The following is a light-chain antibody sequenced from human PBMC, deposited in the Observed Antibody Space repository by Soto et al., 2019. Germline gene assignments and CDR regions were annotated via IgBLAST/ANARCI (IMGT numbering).Light chain of an antibody. J-gene: IGKJ1*01. V-gene: IGKV1-39*01. CDR3: QQSYSTPWT. Sequence: DIQMTQSPSSLSASVGDRVTISCRASQTISRDLTWYQQKPGKAPNLLIFGASTLQPGVPPRFSGSGSGTDFTLIISNLQPEDFATSFCQQSYSTPWTFGQGTKVEIK. CDR1: QTISRD. CDR2: GAS.